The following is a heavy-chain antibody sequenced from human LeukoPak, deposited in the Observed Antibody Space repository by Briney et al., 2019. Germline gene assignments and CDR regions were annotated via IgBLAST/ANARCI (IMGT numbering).Heavy chain of an antibody. D-gene: IGHD4-23*01. CDR3: ARQILQDGYGGKTGFDP. CDR1: GYSFTSYW. CDR2: IDPSDSYT. Sequence: GESLKISCKGSGYSFTSYWISWVRQMPGKGLEWMGRIDPSDSYTNYSPSFQGHVTISADKSISTAYLQWSSLKASDTAMYYCARQILQDGYGGKTGFDPWGQGTLVTVSS. J-gene: IGHJ5*02. V-gene: IGHV5-10-1*01.